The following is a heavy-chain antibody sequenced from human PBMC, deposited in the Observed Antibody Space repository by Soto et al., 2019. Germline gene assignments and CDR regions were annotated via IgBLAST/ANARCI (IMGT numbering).Heavy chain of an antibody. D-gene: IGHD3-22*01. CDR1: GFTFSNAW. V-gene: IGHV3-73*01. CDR3: TRWEDSSGYYPFDY. CDR2: IRSKANSYAT. Sequence: PGGSLRLSCAASGFTFSNAWINWVRQAPGKGLEWVGRIRSKANSYATAYAASVKGRFTISRDDSKNTAYLQMNSLKTEDTAVYYCTRWEDSSGYYPFDYWGQGTLVTVSS. J-gene: IGHJ4*02.